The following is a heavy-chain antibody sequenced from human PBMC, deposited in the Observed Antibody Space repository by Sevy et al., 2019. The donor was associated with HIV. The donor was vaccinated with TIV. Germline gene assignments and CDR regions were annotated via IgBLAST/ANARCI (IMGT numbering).Heavy chain of an antibody. CDR1: GFSLNTSAVA. V-gene: IGHV2-5*02. D-gene: IGHD1-1*01. CDR3: AQTRPTWTLNWFDP. CDR2: IYWDDDK. Sequence: SGPTLVKPTQTLTLTCTFSGFSLNTSAVAVGWIRQPPGKALEWLALIYWDDDKRYSPSLKSRLAETKDTSKNQVVLTMTNMDLVDTATYYCAQTRPTWTLNWFDPWGQGILVTVSS. J-gene: IGHJ5*02.